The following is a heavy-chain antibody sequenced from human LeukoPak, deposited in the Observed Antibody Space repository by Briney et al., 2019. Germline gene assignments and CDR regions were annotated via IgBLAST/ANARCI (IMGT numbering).Heavy chain of an antibody. V-gene: IGHV3-7*03. CDR1: GFTFGKYW. CDR2: IKQDGSEK. CDR3: ARDRPVVVTAIVESDAFDI. J-gene: IGHJ3*02. D-gene: IGHD2-21*02. Sequence: GGSLRLSCVASGFTFGKYWMSWVRQAPGKGLEWVANIKQDGSEKYYVDSVKGRFTISRDNAKNSLYLQMNSLRAEDTAVYYCARDRPVVVTAIVESDAFDIWGQGTMVTVSS.